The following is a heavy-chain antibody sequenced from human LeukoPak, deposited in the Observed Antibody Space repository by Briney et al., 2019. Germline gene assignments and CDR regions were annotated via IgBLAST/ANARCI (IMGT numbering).Heavy chain of an antibody. CDR3: ARRPGGLQDWLDP. V-gene: IGHV4-59*08. J-gene: IGHJ5*02. D-gene: IGHD2-15*01. CDR2: IYYGGST. CDR1: GGSISSYY. Sequence: SETLSLTCTVSGGSISSYYWSWIRQPPGKGLEWIGYIYYGGSTNYNPSLKSRLNISLDTSKNQFSLKLSSVTAADTAVYYCARRPGGLQDWLDPWGQGTLVTVSS.